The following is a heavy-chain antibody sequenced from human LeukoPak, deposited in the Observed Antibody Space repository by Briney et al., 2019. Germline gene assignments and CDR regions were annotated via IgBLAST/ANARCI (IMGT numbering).Heavy chain of an antibody. Sequence: SETLSLTCTVSGGSISSYYWSWIRQPAGKGLEWIGRIYTSGSTNYNPSLKSRVTMSVDTSKNQFSLKLSSVTAADTAVYYCARGYGYGSYYYYGMDVWGQGTTVTVSS. CDR2: IYTSGST. D-gene: IGHD5-18*01. CDR3: ARGYGYGSYYYYGMDV. CDR1: GGSISSYY. V-gene: IGHV4-4*07. J-gene: IGHJ6*02.